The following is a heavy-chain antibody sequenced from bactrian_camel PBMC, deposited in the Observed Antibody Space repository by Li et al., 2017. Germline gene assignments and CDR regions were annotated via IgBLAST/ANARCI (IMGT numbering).Heavy chain of an antibody. CDR1: GYTYGRDI. V-gene: IGHV3S40*01. D-gene: IGHD6*01. Sequence: VQLVESGGGSVQAGGSLRLSCAATGYTYGRDIIGWFRQAPGKAREGVATFYSGPGGDSTYYADSVKGRVTTSQDYAKNTMYLQMNSLKTEDTAVYYCAPAGRSYVDIKCRARLGQGTQVTVS. J-gene: IGHJ4*01. CDR2: FYSGPGGDST.